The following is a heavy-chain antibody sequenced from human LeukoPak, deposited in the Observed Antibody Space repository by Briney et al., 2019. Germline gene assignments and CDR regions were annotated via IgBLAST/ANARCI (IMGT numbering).Heavy chain of an antibody. Sequence: SETLSLTCAVSGGSISSSNWWSWVRQPPGKGLEWIGEIYHSGSTNYNPSLKSRVTISVDRSKNQFSLKLSSVTAADTAVYFCARGPYSYDSSGAFDIWGQGTMVTVSS. CDR2: IYHSGST. CDR1: GGSISSSNW. V-gene: IGHV4-4*02. D-gene: IGHD3-22*01. J-gene: IGHJ3*02. CDR3: ARGPYSYDSSGAFDI.